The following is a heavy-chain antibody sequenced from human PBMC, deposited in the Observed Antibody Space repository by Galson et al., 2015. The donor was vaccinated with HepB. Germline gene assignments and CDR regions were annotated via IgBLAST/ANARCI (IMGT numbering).Heavy chain of an antibody. CDR1: GYTFNSYG. Sequence: SVKVSCKASGYTFNSYGMNWVRQAPGQGLEWMGWINTNTGNPTYAQGFTGRFVFSLDTSVSTAYLQISSLKAEDTAVYYCARGAEAAADTQDYWGQGTLVTVSS. CDR2: INTNTGNP. J-gene: IGHJ4*02. V-gene: IGHV7-4-1*02. CDR3: ARGAEAAADTQDY. D-gene: IGHD6-25*01.